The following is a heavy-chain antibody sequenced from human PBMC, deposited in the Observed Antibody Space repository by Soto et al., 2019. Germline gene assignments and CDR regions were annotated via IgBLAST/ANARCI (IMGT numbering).Heavy chain of an antibody. CDR2: IYYSGST. CDR1: GGSVSSGSYY. V-gene: IGHV4-61*01. D-gene: IGHD3-10*01. Sequence: QVQLQESGPGLVKPSETLSLTCTVSGGSVSSGSYYWSWIRQPPGKGLEWIGYIYYSGSTNYNPSLQSRVTRSGDTYKNQFSLKLSSVTAADTAVYYCARVWSGAWFGGVGFDYWGQGTLVTVSS. J-gene: IGHJ4*02. CDR3: ARVWSGAWFGGVGFDY.